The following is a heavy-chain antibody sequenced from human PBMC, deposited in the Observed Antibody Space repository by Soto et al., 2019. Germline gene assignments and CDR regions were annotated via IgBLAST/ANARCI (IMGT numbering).Heavy chain of an antibody. J-gene: IGHJ6*02. CDR1: GFTFSSYA. CDR3: ARDGVVVVPTPRRIGWMDV. V-gene: IGHV3-30-3*01. CDR2: ISYDGSNK. D-gene: IGHD3-22*01. Sequence: PGGSLRLSCAASGFTFSSYAMHWVRQAPGKGLEWVAVISYDGSNKYYADSVKGRFTISRDNSKNTLYLQMNSLRAEDTAVYYCARDGVVVVPTPRRIGWMDVWGQGTTVTVSS.